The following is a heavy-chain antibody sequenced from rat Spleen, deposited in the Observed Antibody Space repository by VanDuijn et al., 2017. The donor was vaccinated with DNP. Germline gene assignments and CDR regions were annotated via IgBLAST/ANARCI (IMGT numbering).Heavy chain of an antibody. CDR1: GFTFNNYW. CDR3: ATHGDYSGALYFDY. V-gene: IGHV5-31*01. Sequence: EVQLVESGGDLVQPGRSLKLSCVASGFTFNNYWMTWIRQVPGKGLEWVASITSSGGSTYYPDSVKGRFTISRDNAKNTLYLQMNSLKSEDTATYYCATHGDYSGALYFDYWGQGIMVTVSS. D-gene: IGHD1-1*01. J-gene: IGHJ2*01. CDR2: ITSSGGST.